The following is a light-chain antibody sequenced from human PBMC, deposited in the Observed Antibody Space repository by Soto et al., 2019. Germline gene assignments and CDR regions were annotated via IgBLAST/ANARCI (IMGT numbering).Light chain of an antibody. V-gene: IGLV2-14*01. CDR3: SAYSARSTLV. Sequence: QSALTQPASVSGSAGQSITISCSGTSRDVGAYNLFSWYQQHPGTAPKLIIYEVRNRPSGLSSRCCGSRSVNTAALTLSGIQPEDEEGYYCSAYSARSTLVFGGGTKLTVL. J-gene: IGLJ3*02. CDR1: SRDVGAYNL. CDR2: EVR.